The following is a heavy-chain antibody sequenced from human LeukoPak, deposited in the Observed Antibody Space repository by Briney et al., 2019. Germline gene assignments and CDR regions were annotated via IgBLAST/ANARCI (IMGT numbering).Heavy chain of an antibody. V-gene: IGHV3-48*03. Sequence: GGSLRLSCAASGFTFSSYEVNWVRQAPGKGLEWVSYISSSGSTIYYADSVKGRFTISRDNAKNSLYLQMNSLRAEDTAVYYCARAPFIVGARGSGYFDYWGQGTLVTVSS. CDR3: ARAPFIVGARGSGYFDY. D-gene: IGHD1-26*01. CDR1: GFTFSSYE. J-gene: IGHJ4*02. CDR2: ISSSGSTI.